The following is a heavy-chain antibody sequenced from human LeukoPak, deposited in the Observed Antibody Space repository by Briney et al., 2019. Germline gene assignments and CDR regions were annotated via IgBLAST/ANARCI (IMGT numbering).Heavy chain of an antibody. CDR3: AKDRLGGWPSGAFDY. J-gene: IGHJ4*02. V-gene: IGHV3-30*18. D-gene: IGHD6-19*01. Sequence: GGSLRLSCAASGFTFSSYGIHWVRQAPGKGPEWVAVISYDGGYTYYADSVKGRFTISRDNSKNTLYLQMNSLRAEDTAVYCCAKDRLGGWPSGAFDYWGQGTLVTVSS. CDR2: ISYDGGYT. CDR1: GFTFSSYG.